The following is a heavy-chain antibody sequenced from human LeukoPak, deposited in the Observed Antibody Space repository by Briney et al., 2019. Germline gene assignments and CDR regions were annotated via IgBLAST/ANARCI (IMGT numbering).Heavy chain of an antibody. CDR2: ISHSGTT. V-gene: IGHV4-59*12. Sequence: SETLSLTCTVSGGSITTYYWSWIRQPPGKGLEWIGYISHSGTTNYNPSLKSRVTISVDTSKNQFSLKLSSVTAADTAVYYCARLLWFGEFLFDPWGQGTLVTVSS. CDR3: ARLLWFGEFLFDP. J-gene: IGHJ5*02. D-gene: IGHD3-10*01. CDR1: GGSITTYY.